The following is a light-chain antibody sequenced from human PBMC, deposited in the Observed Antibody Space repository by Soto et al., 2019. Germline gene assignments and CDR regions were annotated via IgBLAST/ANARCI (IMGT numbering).Light chain of an antibody. V-gene: IGLV2-14*01. CDR2: EVR. CDR1: SRDVGGYKY. Sequence: QSALTQPASVSGSPGQSITISCTGTSRDVGGYKYVSWYQQHPGKAPKLMIYEVRNRPSGVSIRFSGSKSGNTASLTISGLQSEDEADYYCSSYTTTSSLVVFGGGTKLTVL. CDR3: SSYTTTSSLVV. J-gene: IGLJ2*01.